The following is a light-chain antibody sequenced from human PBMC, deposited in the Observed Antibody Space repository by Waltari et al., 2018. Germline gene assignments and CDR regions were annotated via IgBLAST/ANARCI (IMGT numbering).Light chain of an antibody. CDR2: RFS. CDR1: QGLLFSDGNTY. CDR3: MQGSSWPFT. V-gene: IGKV2-30*01. Sequence: TQPQPSLPVTFARPASTSCKSHQGLLFSDGNTYLNWFNQRPGQSPRRLLQRFSNRDSGVPDRFSGSGSGTDFTLKISRVEADDVGIFYCMQGSSWPFTFGPGTRVDIK. J-gene: IGKJ3*01.